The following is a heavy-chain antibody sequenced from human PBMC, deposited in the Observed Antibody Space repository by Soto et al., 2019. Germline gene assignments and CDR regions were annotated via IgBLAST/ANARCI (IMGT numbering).Heavy chain of an antibody. CDR3: AKVLLTYTSGWYHTPFDY. J-gene: IGHJ4*02. CDR2: VSKDGRNK. CDR1: VFTFSSYV. V-gene: IGHV3-30*18. D-gene: IGHD6-19*01. Sequence: QVQLVESGGGVVQPGRSLRLSCAASVFTFSSYVIHWVRQAPGKGLEWEAVVSKDGRNKDDADYVRCRLTISRDNSKNTLYLQMNGLRSEATSDDDCAKVLLTYTSGWYHTPFDYWGQGTLVTVSS.